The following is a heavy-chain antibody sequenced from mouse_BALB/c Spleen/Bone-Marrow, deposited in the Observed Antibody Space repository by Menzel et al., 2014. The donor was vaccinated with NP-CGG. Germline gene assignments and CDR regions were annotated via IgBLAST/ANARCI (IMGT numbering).Heavy chain of an antibody. CDR1: GYTFTNYW. D-gene: IGHD2-1*01. CDR3: ARGGNYGY. V-gene: IGHV1S132*01. J-gene: IGHJ2*01. Sequence: VQLQQSGAELVKPGASVKLSCKTSGYTFTNYWIQWVKQRSGQGLGWIGEIFPGIGTTYYNEKFKGKATLTIDTSSSTAYMQLSSLTSEDSAVYFCARGGNYGYWGLGTTLTVSS. CDR2: IFPGIGTT.